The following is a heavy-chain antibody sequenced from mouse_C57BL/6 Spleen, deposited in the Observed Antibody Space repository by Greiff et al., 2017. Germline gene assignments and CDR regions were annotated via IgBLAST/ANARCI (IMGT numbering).Heavy chain of an antibody. D-gene: IGHD2-4*01. J-gene: IGHJ1*03. V-gene: IGHV1-64*01. CDR1: GYTFPSYR. Sequence: QVQLQQSGTELVKPGASVKLSCKASGYTFPSYRMHWVTQRPGQGLEWIGMIHTNSGSTNYNEKFKSKATLTVDTSSSTAYMQLSSRTSEDEAVSNCGRGGPYDHDGYFDVWGTGTTVTVSS. CDR2: IHTNSGST. CDR3: GRGGPYDHDGYFDV.